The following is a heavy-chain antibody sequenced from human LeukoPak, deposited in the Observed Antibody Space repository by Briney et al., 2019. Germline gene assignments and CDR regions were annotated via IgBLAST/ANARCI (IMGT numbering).Heavy chain of an antibody. Sequence: TSETLSLTCAVYGGSFSGYYWSWIRQPPGKGLEWIGEINHSGSTNYNPSLKSRVTISVDTSKNQFSLKLSSVTAADTAVYYCARRLNYYDVPFDPWGQGTLVTVSS. J-gene: IGHJ5*02. CDR3: ARRLNYYDVPFDP. CDR1: GGSFSGYY. CDR2: INHSGST. V-gene: IGHV4-34*01. D-gene: IGHD3-22*01.